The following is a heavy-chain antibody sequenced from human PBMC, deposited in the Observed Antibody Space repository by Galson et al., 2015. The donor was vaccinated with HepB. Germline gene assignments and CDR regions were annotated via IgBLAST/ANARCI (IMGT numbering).Heavy chain of an antibody. Sequence: SLRLSCAASGFTFSTYGMHWVRQAPGKGLEWVAIISYDGNNKYYADSVKGRFTISRENSKNTLYLQMSSLRAEDTAVYYCAKDLEPRGVYSYESSGYYPADYWGQGTLVTVSS. CDR2: ISYDGNNK. D-gene: IGHD3-22*01. CDR1: GFTFSTYG. CDR3: AKDLEPRGVYSYESSGYYPADY. V-gene: IGHV3-30*18. J-gene: IGHJ4*02.